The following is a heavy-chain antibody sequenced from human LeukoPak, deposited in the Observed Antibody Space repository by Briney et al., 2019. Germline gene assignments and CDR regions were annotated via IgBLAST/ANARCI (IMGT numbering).Heavy chain of an antibody. V-gene: IGHV3-21*01. CDR3: ARPRGDSGYDAGI. CDR1: GFTFSNYA. CDR2: ISSSTSFI. D-gene: IGHD5-12*01. Sequence: GGSLRLSCAASGFTFSNYAMNWVRQAPGKGLEWVSSISSSTSFIHYADSVKGRFTISRDNAKNSLYLQMNSLRAEDTAMYYCARPRGDSGYDAGIWSQGTLVTVSS. J-gene: IGHJ4*02.